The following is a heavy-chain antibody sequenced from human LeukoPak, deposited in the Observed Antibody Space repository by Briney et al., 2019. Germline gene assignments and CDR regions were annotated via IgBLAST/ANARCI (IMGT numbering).Heavy chain of an antibody. CDR2: INHSGST. V-gene: IGHV4-34*01. Sequence: SETLSLTCAVYGGSFSGYYWSWIRQPPGKGLEWIGEINHSGSTNYNPSLKSRVTISVDTSKNQFSLKLSSVTAADTAVYYCASLPGVGANNYYYYMDVWGKGTTVTVSS. J-gene: IGHJ6*03. CDR1: GGSFSGYY. D-gene: IGHD1-26*01. CDR3: ASLPGVGANNYYYYMDV.